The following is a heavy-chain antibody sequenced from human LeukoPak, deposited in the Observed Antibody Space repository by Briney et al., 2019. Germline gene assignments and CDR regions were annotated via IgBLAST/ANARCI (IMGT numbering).Heavy chain of an antibody. V-gene: IGHV4-39*07. CDR1: GGSISSSSYY. Sequence: SETLSLTCTVSGGSISSSSYYWGWIRQPPGKGLEWIGSIYYSGSTYYNPSLKSRVTISVDTSKNQFSLKLSSVTAADTAVYYCARESSGWHREGYWGQGTLVTVSS. CDR3: ARESSGWHREGY. J-gene: IGHJ4*02. CDR2: IYYSGST. D-gene: IGHD6-19*01.